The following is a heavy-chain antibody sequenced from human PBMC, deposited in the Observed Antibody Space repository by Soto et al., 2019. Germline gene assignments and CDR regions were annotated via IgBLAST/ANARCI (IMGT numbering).Heavy chain of an antibody. Sequence: PSETLSLTCTVSGGSISSYYWSWIRQPPGKGLEWIGYIYYSGSTNYNPSLKSRVTISVDTSKNQFSLKLSSVTAADTAVYYCARHLKWGYYYGMDVWGQGTTVTVSS. CDR3: ARHLKWGYYYGMDV. CDR1: GGSISSYY. J-gene: IGHJ6*02. CDR2: IYYSGST. V-gene: IGHV4-59*08. D-gene: IGHD1-26*01.